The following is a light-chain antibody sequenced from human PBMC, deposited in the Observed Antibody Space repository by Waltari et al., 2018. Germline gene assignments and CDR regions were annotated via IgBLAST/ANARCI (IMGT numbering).Light chain of an antibody. CDR1: QSISKY. CDR3: QNHERLPAT. CDR2: AAS. V-gene: IGKV3-20*01. J-gene: IGKJ1*01. Sequence: VLPQSTGTLSLSPGETATLSCRASQSISKYLVWYQQRPGHAPRLLIYAASTRATGVPDRFSGSGYGTDFTLTISRLEPEDFAVYYCQNHERLPATFGQGTKVEIK.